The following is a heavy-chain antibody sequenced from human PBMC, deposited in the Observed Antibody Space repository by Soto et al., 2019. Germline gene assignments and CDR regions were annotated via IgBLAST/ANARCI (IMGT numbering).Heavy chain of an antibody. D-gene: IGHD1-26*01. V-gene: IGHV3-23*01. CDR2: ISDSGAGT. J-gene: IGHJ4*02. Sequence: EVQLLESGGGLVQPGGSLRLSCAASGFTFSSYAMSWVRQAPGKGLEWVSGISDSGAGTYYADSVKGRFTISRDNSKNTLYLQINILRAEDTAVYYCAKARGVYYNPCYYFDYWGQGTLVTVSS. CDR3: AKARGVYYNPCYYFDY. CDR1: GFTFSSYA.